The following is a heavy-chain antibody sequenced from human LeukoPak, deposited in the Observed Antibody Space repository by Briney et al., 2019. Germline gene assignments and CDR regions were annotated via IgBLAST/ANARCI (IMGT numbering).Heavy chain of an antibody. Sequence: ASVKVSCKSSGYTFTGYYMHWVRQAPAQGLEWMGWINPNSGGTNYAQKFQGRVTMTRDTPISTAYMELSRLRSDDTAVYYCARVAASGYTNYYFDYWGQGTLVTVSS. CDR3: ARVAASGYTNYYFDY. D-gene: IGHD5-12*01. CDR1: GYTFTGYY. CDR2: INPNSGGT. V-gene: IGHV1-2*02. J-gene: IGHJ4*02.